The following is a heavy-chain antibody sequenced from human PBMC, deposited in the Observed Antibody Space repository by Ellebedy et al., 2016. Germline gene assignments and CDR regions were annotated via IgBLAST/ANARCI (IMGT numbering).Heavy chain of an antibody. V-gene: IGHV3-33*01. CDR2: IWSDGSNQ. J-gene: IGHJ6*02. D-gene: IGHD2-8*01. CDR1: GFTFTSCG. CDR3: VRDSYINSYFYGWDV. Sequence: GESLKISCAASGFTFTSCGMHWVRQAPGKGLEWVAAIWSDGSNQYYADSVKGRFTISRDNLKNTLYLQMDSLRAEDTAVYYCVRDSYINSYFYGWDVWGQGTTVTVSS.